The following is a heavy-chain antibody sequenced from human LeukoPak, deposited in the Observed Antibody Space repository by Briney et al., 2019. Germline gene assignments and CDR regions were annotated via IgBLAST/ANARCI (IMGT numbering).Heavy chain of an antibody. CDR2: IYPGDSDT. D-gene: IGHD6-13*01. J-gene: IGHJ4*02. CDR3: ARQSYGSSPEVNY. Sequence: GESLKISCQGSGYSFTNYWIAWVRQMPGKGLEWMGIIYPGDSDTRYSPSFQGQVTISADTSISTAYLQWSSLKASDAAMYYCARQSYGSSPEVNYWGQGTLVTVSS. CDR1: GYSFTNYW. V-gene: IGHV5-51*01.